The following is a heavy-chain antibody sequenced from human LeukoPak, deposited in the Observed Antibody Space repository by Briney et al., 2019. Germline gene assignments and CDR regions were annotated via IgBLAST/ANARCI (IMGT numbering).Heavy chain of an antibody. Sequence: PGGSLRLSCAASGFTFSSYAMHWVRQAPGKGLEWVAFIRHDGSNKYHSNSVQGRFTISRDNSRNTLYLQLNSLRPEDTAVYYCTKVRLLGALDDAFDVWGQGTMVTVSS. CDR1: GFTFSSYA. CDR3: TKVRLLGALDDAFDV. CDR2: IRHDGSNK. D-gene: IGHD7-27*01. J-gene: IGHJ3*01. V-gene: IGHV3-30*02.